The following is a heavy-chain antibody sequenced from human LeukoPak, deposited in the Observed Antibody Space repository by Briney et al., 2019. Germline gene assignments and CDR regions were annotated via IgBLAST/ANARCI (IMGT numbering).Heavy chain of an antibody. D-gene: IGHD2/OR15-2a*01. J-gene: IGHJ6*03. Sequence: GGSLRLSCAASGFIFSSYEMSWVRQAPGKGLEWVSYISSSGRTMYYADSVKGRFTVSRDNAKNSLYLQMNSLRAEDTAVYYCARFLGIYSYYYMDVWGKGTTVTISS. CDR3: ARFLGIYSYYYMDV. V-gene: IGHV3-48*03. CDR2: ISSSGRTM. CDR1: GFIFSSYE.